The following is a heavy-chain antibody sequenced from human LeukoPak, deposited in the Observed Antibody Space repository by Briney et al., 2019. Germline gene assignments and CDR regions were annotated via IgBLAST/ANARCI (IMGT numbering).Heavy chain of an antibody. CDR3: ARQVRYSGYEIKSRLFDY. V-gene: IGHV4-39*01. Sequence: SETLSLTCNVSGGSISSSSYYWGWIRQPPGKGLEWIGSIYYSGSTYYNPSLKSRVTISVDTSKNQFSLKLSSVTAADTAVYYCARQVRYSGYEIKSRLFDYWGQGTLVTVSS. J-gene: IGHJ4*02. CDR1: GGSISSSSYY. CDR2: IYYSGST. D-gene: IGHD5-12*01.